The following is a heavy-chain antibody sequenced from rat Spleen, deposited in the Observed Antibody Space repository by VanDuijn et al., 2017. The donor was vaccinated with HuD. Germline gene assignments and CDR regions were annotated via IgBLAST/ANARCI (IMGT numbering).Heavy chain of an antibody. CDR2: INYDGSST. J-gene: IGHJ2*01. V-gene: IGHV5-7*01. Sequence: EVQLVESGGGLVQPGRSLKLSCAASGFTFSDYNMAWVRQAPKKGLEWVATINYDGSSTFYRDSVKGRFTISRDNAKSTLYLQMDNLRSEDTATYYCARSVFDYWGQGVMVTVSS. CDR1: GFTFSDYN. CDR3: ARSVFDY.